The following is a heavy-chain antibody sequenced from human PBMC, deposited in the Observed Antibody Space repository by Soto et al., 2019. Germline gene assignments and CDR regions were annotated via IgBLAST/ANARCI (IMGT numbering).Heavy chain of an antibody. CDR1: GGSISSYY. CDR2: IYYSGGT. Sequence: QVQLQESGPGLVKPSETLSLTCTVSGGSISSYYWSWIRQPPGKGLEWIGYIYYSGGTTYNPSLKSRLPISVDTSKNRFSLKLSSVTAADTAVYYCAREYSSSSYYYYYMDVWGKGTTVTVSS. J-gene: IGHJ6*03. V-gene: IGHV4-59*01. CDR3: AREYSSSSYYYYYMDV. D-gene: IGHD6-6*01.